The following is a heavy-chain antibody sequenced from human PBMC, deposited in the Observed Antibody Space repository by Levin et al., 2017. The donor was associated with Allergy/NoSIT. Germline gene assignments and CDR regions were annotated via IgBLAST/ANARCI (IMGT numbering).Heavy chain of an antibody. V-gene: IGHV4-59*02. CDR1: GGSVSSSC. CDR3: ARTKRGDFWSGYNYYYYYYMDV. D-gene: IGHD3-3*01. CDR2: ICYSGST. Sequence: SQTLSLTCTVSGGSVSSSCWSWIRQPPGKGLEWIGYICYSGSTNYNPSLKSRVTISVDTSKNQFSLKLTSVTAADTAVYYCARTKRGDFWSGYNYYYYYYMDVWGNGTTVTVSS. J-gene: IGHJ6*03.